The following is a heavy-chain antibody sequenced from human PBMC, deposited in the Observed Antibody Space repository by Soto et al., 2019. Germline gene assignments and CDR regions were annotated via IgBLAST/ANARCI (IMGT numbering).Heavy chain of an antibody. CDR1: GYTFTSYA. D-gene: IGHD3-9*01. Sequence: QVQLVQSGAEVKKPGASVKVSCKASGYTFTSYAMHWVRQAPGQRLEWMGWINAGNGNTKYSQKFQGRVTITRDTSASTAYMELRSLRSEDTAVYYCARDENILTGYYQGVLDYWGQGTLVTVSS. CDR2: INAGNGNT. CDR3: ARDENILTGYYQGVLDY. V-gene: IGHV1-3*01. J-gene: IGHJ4*02.